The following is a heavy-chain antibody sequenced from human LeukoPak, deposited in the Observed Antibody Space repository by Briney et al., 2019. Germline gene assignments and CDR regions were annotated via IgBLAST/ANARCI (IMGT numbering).Heavy chain of an antibody. V-gene: IGHV5-51*01. Sequence: GESLKISCKGSGYSFTSYWIGWVRQMPGKGLEWMGIIYPGDSDTRYSPSFQGQVTISADKSISTAYLQWSSLKASDTAMYYCARHGERDCSGGSCYSGPYNWFGPWGQGTLVTVSS. CDR2: IYPGDSDT. D-gene: IGHD2-15*01. CDR1: GYSFTSYW. J-gene: IGHJ5*02. CDR3: ARHGERDCSGGSCYSGPYNWFGP.